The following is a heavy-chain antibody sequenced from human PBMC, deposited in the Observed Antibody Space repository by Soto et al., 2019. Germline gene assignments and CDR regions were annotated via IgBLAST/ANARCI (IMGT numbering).Heavy chain of an antibody. Sequence: QVQLQQWGAGLLKPSGTLSLTCAVYGGAFSGYYWSWIRQPPGKGLEGIGEIHPSGVTNYKPCLKLRVTISVATAKNQCSLPLTSVTDADTDLYYCARCSGLYYYAMDVWGQGSTVTVSS. J-gene: IGHJ6*02. CDR3: ARCSGLYYYAMDV. V-gene: IGHV4-34*01. D-gene: IGHD6-19*01. CDR2: IHPSGVT. CDR1: GGAFSGYY.